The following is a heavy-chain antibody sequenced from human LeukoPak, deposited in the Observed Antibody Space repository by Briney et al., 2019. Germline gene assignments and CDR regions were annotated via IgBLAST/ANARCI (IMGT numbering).Heavy chain of an antibody. Sequence: GGSLRLSCAASGFTFSSYAMSWVRQAPGKGLEWVSAISDDSGTTDYTESAKGRLTISRDNSKYTLYLQLNSLPAEDTAVYYCARKLLQYDRDGPSFDYWGQGTLVTVSS. CDR1: GFTFSSYA. CDR3: ARKLLQYDRDGPSFDY. D-gene: IGHD5-24*01. CDR2: ISDDSGTT. V-gene: IGHV3-23*01. J-gene: IGHJ4*02.